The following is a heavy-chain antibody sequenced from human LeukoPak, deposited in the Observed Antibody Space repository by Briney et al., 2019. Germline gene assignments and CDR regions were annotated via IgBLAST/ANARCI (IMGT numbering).Heavy chain of an antibody. D-gene: IGHD3-22*01. CDR1: GGTFSSYA. Sequence: ASVKVSCKASGGTFSSYAISWVRQAPGQGLEWMGIINPSGGSTSYAQKFQGRVTMTRDTSTSTVYMELSSLRSEDTAVYYCARADITMTVDYWGQGTLVTVSS. CDR2: INPSGGST. J-gene: IGHJ4*02. CDR3: ARADITMTVDY. V-gene: IGHV1-46*01.